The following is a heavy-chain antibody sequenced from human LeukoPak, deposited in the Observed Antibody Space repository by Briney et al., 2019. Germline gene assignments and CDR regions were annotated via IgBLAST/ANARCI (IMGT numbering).Heavy chain of an antibody. CDR1: GFTFSSYE. CDR2: ISSSGSTV. Sequence: GRSLRLSCAASGFTFSSYEMNWVRQAPGKGLEWVSYISSSGSTVYYADSVKGRFTISRDNAKNSLYLQMNSLRAEDTAVYYCARGGYCSSTSCYENYYYGMDVWGQGTTVTVSS. D-gene: IGHD2-2*01. J-gene: IGHJ6*02. V-gene: IGHV3-48*03. CDR3: ARGGYCSSTSCYENYYYGMDV.